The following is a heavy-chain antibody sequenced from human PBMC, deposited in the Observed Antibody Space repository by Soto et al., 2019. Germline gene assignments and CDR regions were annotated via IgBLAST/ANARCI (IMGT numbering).Heavy chain of an antibody. CDR3: ATEFAAPAYIVVMIAAHPNALDI. CDR1: GGTFSSYA. V-gene: IGHV1-69*13. Sequence: SVKVSSKASGGTFSSYAISWVPQAPGQGLKWMGGIIPIFDTANYAQKFQGRVKITADESTSTAYMELSSVRSEDTAVYYCATEFAAPAYIVVMIAAHPNALDIWGQETMVTL. D-gene: IGHD2-15*01. J-gene: IGHJ3*02. CDR2: IIPIFDTA.